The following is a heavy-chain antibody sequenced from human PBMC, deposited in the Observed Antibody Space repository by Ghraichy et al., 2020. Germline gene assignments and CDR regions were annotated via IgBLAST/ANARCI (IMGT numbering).Heavy chain of an antibody. CDR3: ARDRDYYDSSGPLGWYFDL. V-gene: IGHV4-31*03. Sequence: SQTLSLTCTVSGGSISSGGYYWSWIRQHPGKGLEWIGYIYYSGSTYYNPSLKSRVTISVDTSKNQFSLKLSSVTAADTAVYYCARDRDYYDSSGPLGWYFDLWGRGTLVTVSS. J-gene: IGHJ2*01. D-gene: IGHD3-22*01. CDR2: IYYSGST. CDR1: GGSISSGGYY.